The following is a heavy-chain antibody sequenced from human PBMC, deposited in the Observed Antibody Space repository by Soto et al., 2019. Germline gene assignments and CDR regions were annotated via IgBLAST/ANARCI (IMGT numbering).Heavy chain of an antibody. CDR2: INPVNGDT. CDR1: GYGFTSYT. Sequence: QVQLVQSGAEEKKSGASVKVSCKASGYGFTSYTMHWVRQAPGQRLEWMGWINPVNGDTRNSQNFQGRVTFTRDTSASTTYMELSSLRSDDTAVYCCTRGPNSGSFDYWGQGTLVTVSS. V-gene: IGHV1-3*05. CDR3: TRGPNSGSFDY. D-gene: IGHD3-10*01. J-gene: IGHJ4*02.